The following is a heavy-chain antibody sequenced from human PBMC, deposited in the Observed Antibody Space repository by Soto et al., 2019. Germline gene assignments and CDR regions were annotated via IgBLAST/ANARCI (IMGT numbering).Heavy chain of an antibody. CDR2: IWYDGSNK. J-gene: IGHJ3*02. D-gene: IGHD6-13*01. CDR1: GFTFSSYG. V-gene: IGHV3-33*01. Sequence: QVQLVESGGGVVQPGRSLRLSCAASGFTFSSYGMHWVRQAPGKGLEWVAVIWYDGSNKYYADSVKGRFTISRDNSKNTLYLQMNSLRAEDTAVYYCARDAREAVAAAGTEAFDILGQVTMVTVSS. CDR3: ARDAREAVAAAGTEAFDI.